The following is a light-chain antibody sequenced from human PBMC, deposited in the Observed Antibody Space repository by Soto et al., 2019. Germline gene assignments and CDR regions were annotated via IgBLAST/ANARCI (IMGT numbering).Light chain of an antibody. CDR3: QQYGSSGT. Sequence: LAPWERASLSCRASQSVSNNYLAGYQQRPCQAPRLLIYGASNRATGIPDRFSGSGSGTDFTLTISRLEPEDFAVYYCQQYGSSGTFGQGTKVDTK. J-gene: IGKJ1*01. V-gene: IGKV3-20*01. CDR1: QSVSNNY. CDR2: GAS.